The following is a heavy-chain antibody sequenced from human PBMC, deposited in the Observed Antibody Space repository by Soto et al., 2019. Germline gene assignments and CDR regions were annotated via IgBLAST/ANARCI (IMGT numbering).Heavy chain of an antibody. Sequence: SETLSLTCTVSGGSISSRNWWSWLRQSPTKGLEWIGEIYQSGSTNYNPSLESRVTISVDKSKNQFSLELTSLTAADTAVYYCAKDRLWGSSDRGAPDDFEVWGQGTMVTVSS. V-gene: IGHV4-4*02. D-gene: IGHD6-6*01. CDR1: GGSISSRNW. J-gene: IGHJ3*01. CDR2: IYQSGST. CDR3: AKDRLWGSSDRGAPDDFEV.